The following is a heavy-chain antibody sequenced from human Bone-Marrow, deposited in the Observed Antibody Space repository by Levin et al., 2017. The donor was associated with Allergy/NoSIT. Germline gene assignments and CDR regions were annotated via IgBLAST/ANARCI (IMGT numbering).Heavy chain of an antibody. Sequence: GGSLRLSCAASGFTFRSFGMHWVRQAPGKGLEWVAIIWYDGSNEYYADSVKGRFTISRDNSKNTLYVQMNSLRAEDTAVYYCARDNRGDGMDVWGQGTTVTVSS. D-gene: IGHD2/OR15-2a*01. J-gene: IGHJ6*02. CDR3: ARDNRGDGMDV. CDR2: IWYDGSNE. V-gene: IGHV3-33*01. CDR1: GFTFRSFG.